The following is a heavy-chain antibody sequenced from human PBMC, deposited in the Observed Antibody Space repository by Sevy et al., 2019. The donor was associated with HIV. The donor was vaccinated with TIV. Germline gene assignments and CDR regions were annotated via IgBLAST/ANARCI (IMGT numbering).Heavy chain of an antibody. CDR1: GGSISSYY. J-gene: IGHJ2*01. D-gene: IGHD6-19*01. CDR2: IYYTGST. CDR3: AGAGMSVEGTYWYLDL. Sequence: SETLSLTCTVSGGSISSYYWNWIRQSPEKGLEWIGYIYYTGSTNYNPSLKSRVTISVDTSKNQFSLKLSSVTAADTAVYFCAGAGMSVEGTYWYLDLWGRGTLVTVSS. V-gene: IGHV4-59*01.